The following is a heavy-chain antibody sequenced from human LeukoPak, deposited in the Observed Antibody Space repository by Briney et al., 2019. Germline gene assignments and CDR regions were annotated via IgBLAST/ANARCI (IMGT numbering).Heavy chain of an antibody. Sequence: SVKVSCKASGGTFTKWTLNWVRQAPGQGPEWMRRIIPVLGSVNYAQKFQGRVTITADKGTAYMELTNLRSEDMAVYYCASATSRNWFDPWGEGTLVTVSA. D-gene: IGHD1-14*01. CDR3: ASATSRNWFDP. CDR2: IIPVLGSV. CDR1: GGTFTKWT. J-gene: IGHJ5*02. V-gene: IGHV1-69*08.